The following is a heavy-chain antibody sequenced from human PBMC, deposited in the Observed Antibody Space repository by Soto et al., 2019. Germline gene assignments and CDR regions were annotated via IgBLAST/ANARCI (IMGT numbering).Heavy chain of an antibody. Sequence: GGSLRLSCAASGFTFSSYTMHWVRQAPGKGLEWVSSISTSSTYRYIADSVAGRFTISRDNAQNSLYLQMTSLRAEDTAVYYCARDGSGAAANPYFDYWGQGTLVTVSS. CDR1: GFTFSSYT. CDR3: ARDGSGAAANPYFDY. D-gene: IGHD2-2*01. J-gene: IGHJ4*02. V-gene: IGHV3-21*04. CDR2: ISTSSTYR.